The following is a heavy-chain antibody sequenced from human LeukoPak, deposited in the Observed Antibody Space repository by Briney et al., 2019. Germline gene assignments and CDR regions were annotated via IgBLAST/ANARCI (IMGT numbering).Heavy chain of an antibody. CDR1: GYTFTSYG. J-gene: IGHJ6*04. V-gene: IGHV1-18*04. CDR3: ARETGTGDYYYGMDV. D-gene: IGHD1/OR15-1a*01. CDR2: ISAYNGNT. Sequence: WASVKVSCKASGYTFTSYGISWVRQAPGQGLEWMGWISAYNGNTNYAQKLQGRVTMTRDTSTSTAYMELRSLRSDDTAVYYCARETGTGDYYYGMDVWGKGTTVTVSS.